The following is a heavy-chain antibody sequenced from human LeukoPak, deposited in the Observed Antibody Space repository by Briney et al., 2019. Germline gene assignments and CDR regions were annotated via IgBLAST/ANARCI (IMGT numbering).Heavy chain of an antibody. D-gene: IGHD4/OR15-4a*01. Sequence: PGGSLRLSCTVSGFTVSNNSMSWVRQAPGKGLEWVSFIYSDNTHYSDSVKGRFTISRDNSKNILYLQMNSLRAEDTAVYYCARRAGAYSHPYDYWGQGTLVTVSS. CDR3: ARRAGAYSHPYDY. CDR1: GFTVSNNS. V-gene: IGHV3-53*01. CDR2: IYSDNT. J-gene: IGHJ4*02.